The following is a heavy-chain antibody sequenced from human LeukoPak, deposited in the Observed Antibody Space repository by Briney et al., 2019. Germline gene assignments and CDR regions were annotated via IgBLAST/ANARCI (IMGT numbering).Heavy chain of an antibody. CDR1: GGPFSGYY. CDR3: ARRERYHYDSSGNH. V-gene: IGHV4-34*01. CDR2: INHSGST. J-gene: IGHJ4*02. D-gene: IGHD3-22*01. Sequence: SETLSLTCAVYGGPFSGYYWNWIRQSPGKGLEWIGEINHSGSTNYNPSLKSRVTISVDTSKNQFSLKLSSVTAADTAVYYCARRERYHYDSSGNHWGQGTLVTVSS.